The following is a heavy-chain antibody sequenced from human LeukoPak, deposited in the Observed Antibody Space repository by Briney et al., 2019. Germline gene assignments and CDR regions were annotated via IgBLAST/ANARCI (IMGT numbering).Heavy chain of an antibody. CDR3: AKSRGTYYYDSSSGPSDY. CDR1: GFTFSSYS. D-gene: IGHD3-22*01. Sequence: GGSLRLSCAASGFTFSSYSMNWVRQAPGKGLEWVSSISSSSSYIYYADSVKGRFTISRDNSKNTLYLQMNSLRAEDTAVYYCAKSRGTYYYDSSSGPSDYWGQGTLVTVSS. J-gene: IGHJ4*02. V-gene: IGHV3-21*01. CDR2: ISSSSSYI.